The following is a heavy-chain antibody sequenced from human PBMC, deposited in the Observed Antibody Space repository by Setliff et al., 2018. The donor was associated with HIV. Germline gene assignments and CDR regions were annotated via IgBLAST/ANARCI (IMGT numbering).Heavy chain of an antibody. CDR1: GGSISSGGYS. Sequence: KTSETLSLTCAVSGGSISSGGYSWSWIRQPPGKGLEWIGYIYHSGSTYYNPSLKSRVTISIDRSKNQFSLELSSVTAADTAVYYCARSTYYYGSGKGSGWFDPWGQGTLVTVSS. CDR2: IYHSGST. V-gene: IGHV4-30-2*01. D-gene: IGHD3-10*01. CDR3: ARSTYYYGSGKGSGWFDP. J-gene: IGHJ5*02.